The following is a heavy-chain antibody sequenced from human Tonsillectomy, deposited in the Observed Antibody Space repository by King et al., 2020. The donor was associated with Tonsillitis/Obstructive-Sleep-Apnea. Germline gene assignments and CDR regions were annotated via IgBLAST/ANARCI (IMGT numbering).Heavy chain of an antibody. Sequence: VQLVESGGGVVQPGGSLRLSCAASGFTFSSYGMHWVRQAPGKGLEGVAVIWHDGSNKYYADSVKGRFTISRDNSKNTLYLQMNRLRAEDTAVYYCARDGGHSGYDYQFDYWGQGTLVTVSS. J-gene: IGHJ4*02. V-gene: IGHV3-33*01. CDR1: GFTFSSYG. D-gene: IGHD5-12*01. CDR3: ARDGGHSGYDYQFDY. CDR2: IWHDGSNK.